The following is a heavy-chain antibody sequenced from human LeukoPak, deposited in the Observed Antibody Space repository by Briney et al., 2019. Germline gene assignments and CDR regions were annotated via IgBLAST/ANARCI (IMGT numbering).Heavy chain of an antibody. CDR3: ARDSRIAALDY. CDR2: INPSGGST. D-gene: IGHD6-13*01. Sequence: GASVKVSCKSSGYTFTGYYMHWVRQAPGQGLEWMGIINPSGGSTSYAQKFQGRVTMTRDMSTSTVSMELSRLRSEDTAVYYCARDSRIAALDYWGQGTLVTVSS. V-gene: IGHV1-46*01. CDR1: GYTFTGYY. J-gene: IGHJ4*02.